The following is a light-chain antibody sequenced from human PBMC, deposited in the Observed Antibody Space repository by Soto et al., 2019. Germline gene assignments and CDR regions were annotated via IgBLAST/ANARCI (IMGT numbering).Light chain of an antibody. J-gene: IGLJ1*01. CDR2: DDD. Sequence: SVLSQSPSVPAAPGQRGTICCPGSHTNIGGNSVSWYQQLPGTAPKLLIYDDDKRPSGIPDRFSGSKSGTSATLGITGFQTGDEADYYCGSWDSSLSAYVFGTGTKVTVL. V-gene: IGLV1-51*01. CDR3: GSWDSSLSAYV. CDR1: HTNIGGNS.